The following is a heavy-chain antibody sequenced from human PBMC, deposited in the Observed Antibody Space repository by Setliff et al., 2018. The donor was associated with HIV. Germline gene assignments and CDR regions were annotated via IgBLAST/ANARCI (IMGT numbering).Heavy chain of an antibody. V-gene: IGHV4-4*07. CDR1: GGSISSYY. CDR2: IYSSGST. Sequence: SETLSLTCTVSGGSISSYYGSWIRQSAGKGLEWIGRIYSSGSTNYNPSLKSRVTMSADTSKNQLYLKINSVTAADTAVYFCARDLHANYHVVDIWGPGTMVTVSS. J-gene: IGHJ3*02. D-gene: IGHD2-15*01. CDR3: ARDLHANYHVVDI.